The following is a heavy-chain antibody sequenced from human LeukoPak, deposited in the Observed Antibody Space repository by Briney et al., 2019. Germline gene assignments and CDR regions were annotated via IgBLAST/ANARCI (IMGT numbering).Heavy chain of an antibody. Sequence: GGSLRLSCAASGFTFSSHAMSWVRQAPGKGLEWVSAISGSGGSTYYAGSVKGRFTISRDNSKNTLYLQMSSLRAEDTAVYYCAKETYYDFWSGYYFDYWGQGTLVTVSS. CDR2: ISGSGGST. CDR1: GFTFSSHA. D-gene: IGHD3-3*01. CDR3: AKETYYDFWSGYYFDY. V-gene: IGHV3-23*01. J-gene: IGHJ4*02.